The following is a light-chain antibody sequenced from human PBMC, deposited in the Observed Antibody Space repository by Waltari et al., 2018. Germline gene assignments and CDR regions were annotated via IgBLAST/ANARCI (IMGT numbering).Light chain of an antibody. Sequence: DIQMTQSPSTLSASVGDRVTITCRASQSITRWLAWYRQKAGKDPKLLIYKASILESGVPSRFSGGGSGTEFTLTISSLQPDDFATYYCQHYDSYSATFGRGTKVEIK. CDR1: QSITRW. CDR3: QHYDSYSAT. J-gene: IGKJ4*02. V-gene: IGKV1-5*03. CDR2: KAS.